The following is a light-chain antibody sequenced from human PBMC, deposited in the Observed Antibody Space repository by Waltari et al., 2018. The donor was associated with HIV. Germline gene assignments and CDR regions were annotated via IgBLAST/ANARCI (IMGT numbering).Light chain of an antibody. J-gene: IGLJ3*02. V-gene: IGLV2-14*03. CDR1: SSDVDYYNY. Sequence: QSALTQPASVSGSPGQSSTISCTGFSSDVDYYNYDCWYQQHPGKAPKPMIYDVTHRPSGVSNRFSGSKSGNTASLTISGLQAEDEADYYCSSYTSSSWVFGGGTKLTVL. CDR3: SSYTSSSWV. CDR2: DVT.